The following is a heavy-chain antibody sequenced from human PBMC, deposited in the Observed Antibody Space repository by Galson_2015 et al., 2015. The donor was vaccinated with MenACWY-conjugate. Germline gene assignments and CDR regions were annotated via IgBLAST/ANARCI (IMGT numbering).Heavy chain of an antibody. D-gene: IGHD5-24*01. Sequence: SLRLSCAASGFTFNNNAMTWVRQAPGKGLEWVSRFITSGASTYYADSVKGRFTISRDNSKSTLYLQMNSLRVEDTAVYHCAKEARDGYPSFDYWGQGILVTVSS. V-gene: IGHV3-23*01. CDR2: FITSGAST. CDR1: GFTFNNNA. CDR3: AKEARDGYPSFDY. J-gene: IGHJ4*02.